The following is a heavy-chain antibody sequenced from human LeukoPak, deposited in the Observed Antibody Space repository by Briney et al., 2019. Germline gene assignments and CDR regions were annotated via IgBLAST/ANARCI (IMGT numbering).Heavy chain of an antibody. J-gene: IGHJ6*02. Sequence: ASVKVSCEASGYTFTGYYMHWVRQAPGQGLEWMGWINPNSGGTNYAQKFQGWVTMTRDTSISTAYMELSRLRSDDTAVCYCARGQRITIFGVAKPYYGMDVWGQGTTVTVSS. CDR3: ARGQRITIFGVAKPYYGMDV. D-gene: IGHD3-3*01. CDR1: GYTFTGYY. CDR2: INPNSGGT. V-gene: IGHV1-2*04.